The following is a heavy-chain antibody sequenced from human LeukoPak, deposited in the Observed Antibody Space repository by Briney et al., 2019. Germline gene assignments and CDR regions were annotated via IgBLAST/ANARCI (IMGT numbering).Heavy chain of an antibody. D-gene: IGHD3-10*01. J-gene: IGHJ4*02. CDR3: AKNYASGTYYIDY. CDR2: IHGSGGST. V-gene: IGHV3-23*01. Sequence: PGGSLRLSCAASGFIFSNYAMSWVRQAPGQGLEWVSSIHGSGGSTFYADSVKGRFTISRDNSKNTLYLQMNSLRAGDTALYYCAKNYASGTYYIDYWGQGTLVTVSP. CDR1: GFIFSNYA.